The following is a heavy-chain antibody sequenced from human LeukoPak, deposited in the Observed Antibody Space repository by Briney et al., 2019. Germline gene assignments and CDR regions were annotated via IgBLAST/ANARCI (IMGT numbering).Heavy chain of an antibody. CDR3: ASMVRGVPKMDYYYMDV. Sequence: SETLSLTCTVSGGSINNSSYYWGWIRQPPGKGLEWIGRIYTSGGTNYNPSLKSRVTMSVDTSKNQFSLKLSSVTAADTAVYYCASMVRGVPKMDYYYMDVWGKGTTVTISS. CDR2: IYTSGGT. D-gene: IGHD3-10*01. CDR1: GGSINNSSYY. V-gene: IGHV4-61*05. J-gene: IGHJ6*03.